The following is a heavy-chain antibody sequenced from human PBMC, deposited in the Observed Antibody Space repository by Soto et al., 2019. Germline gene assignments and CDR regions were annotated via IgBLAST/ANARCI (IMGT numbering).Heavy chain of an antibody. Sequence: PGGSLRLSCAASGFTFSSYGMHWVRQAPGKGLEWVAVISYDGSNKYYAASVKGRFTISRDNSKNTLYLQMNSLRAEDTAVYYCAKLGGSSSNFDYWGQGTLVTVSS. V-gene: IGHV3-30*18. CDR2: ISYDGSNK. CDR1: GFTFSSYG. CDR3: AKLGGSSSNFDY. D-gene: IGHD6-6*01. J-gene: IGHJ4*02.